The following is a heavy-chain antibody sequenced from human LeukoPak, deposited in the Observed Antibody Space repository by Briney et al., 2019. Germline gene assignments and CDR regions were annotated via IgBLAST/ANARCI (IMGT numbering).Heavy chain of an antibody. CDR3: AKGLGAARGTNAFDI. D-gene: IGHD6-6*01. J-gene: IGHJ3*02. Sequence: GRSLRLSCAASGFTFDDYAMHWVRQAPGKGLEWVSGISWNSGSIGYADSAKGRFTISRDNAKNSLYLQMNSLRAEDMALYYCAKGLGAARGTNAFDIWGQGTMVTVSS. V-gene: IGHV3-9*03. CDR1: GFTFDDYA. CDR2: ISWNSGSI.